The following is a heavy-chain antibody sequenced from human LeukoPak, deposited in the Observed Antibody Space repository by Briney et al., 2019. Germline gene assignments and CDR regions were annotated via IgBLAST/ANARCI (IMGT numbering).Heavy chain of an antibody. D-gene: IGHD6-19*01. CDR3: AKDRLCSSGWYCWEASDY. CDR2: ISGSGGST. CDR1: GFTFSSYE. Sequence: GGSLRLSCAASGFTFSSYEMNWVRQSPGPERGGGSAISGSGGSTYYADSVKGRFTISRDNSKTTLYLQKNSLRAEDTAVYYCAKDRLCSSGWYCWEASDYWGQGTLVTVSS. J-gene: IGHJ4*02. V-gene: IGHV3-23*01.